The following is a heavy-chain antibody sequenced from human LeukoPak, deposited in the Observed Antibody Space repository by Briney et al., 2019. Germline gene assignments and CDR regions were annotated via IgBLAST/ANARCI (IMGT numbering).Heavy chain of an antibody. J-gene: IGHJ2*01. D-gene: IGHD6-19*01. Sequence: GGSLRLSCAASGFTFSTYAMSWVRQAPGKGLEWVSVISGSGGSTYYADPVKGRFTISRDNSKNTLYLKMNSLRAEDTAVYYCASHIAVAGNYWYFDLWGRGTLVTVSS. CDR2: ISGSGGST. V-gene: IGHV3-23*01. CDR1: GFTFSTYA. CDR3: ASHIAVAGNYWYFDL.